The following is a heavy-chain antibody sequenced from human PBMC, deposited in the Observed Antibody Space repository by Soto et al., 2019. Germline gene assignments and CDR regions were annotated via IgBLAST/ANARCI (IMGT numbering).Heavy chain of an antibody. J-gene: IGHJ4*02. V-gene: IGHV4-39*01. CDR3: ARHAAYCGGDCSTPFDY. D-gene: IGHD2-21*02. CDR2: IYYSGST. CDR1: GFSISSSSYY. Sequence: SETLCLTCTVSGFSISSSSYYWVWIRQPPGKGLEWIGSIYYSGSTYYNPSLKSRVTISVDTSKNQFSLKLSSVTAADTAVYYCARHAAYCGGDCSTPFDYWGQRTLVTVSS.